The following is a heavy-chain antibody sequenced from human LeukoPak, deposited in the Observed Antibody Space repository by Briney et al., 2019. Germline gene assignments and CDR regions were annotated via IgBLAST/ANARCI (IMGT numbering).Heavy chain of an antibody. CDR3: ATESRGPFDF. Sequence: PGGSLRLSCAASGFTFSSYSMNWVRQAPGKGLEWVSSISSSSSYIYYADSVKGRFTISRDNAKDSLYLQMNSPRAEDTAVYYCATESRGPFDFWGQGTMVTVSS. D-gene: IGHD3-10*01. V-gene: IGHV3-21*01. J-gene: IGHJ3*01. CDR2: ISSSSSYI. CDR1: GFTFSSYS.